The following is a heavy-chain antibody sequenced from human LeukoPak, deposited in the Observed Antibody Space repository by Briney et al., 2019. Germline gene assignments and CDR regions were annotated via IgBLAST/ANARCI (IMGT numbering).Heavy chain of an antibody. CDR3: ARGLPAAIGTPRYNWFDP. J-gene: IGHJ5*02. CDR2: INPNSGGT. CDR1: GYTFTGYY. Sequence: ASVKVSCKASGYTFTGYYMHWVRQAPGQGLEWMGWINPNSGGTNYAQKFQGRVTMTRDTSTSTVYMELSSLRSEDTAVYYCARGLPAAIGTPRYNWFDPWGQGTLVTVSS. V-gene: IGHV1-2*02. D-gene: IGHD2-2*01.